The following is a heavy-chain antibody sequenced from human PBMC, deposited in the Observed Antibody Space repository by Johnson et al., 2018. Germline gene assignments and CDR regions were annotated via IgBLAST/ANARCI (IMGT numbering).Heavy chain of an antibody. D-gene: IGHD1-1*01. V-gene: IGHV3-23*01. Sequence: VQLLESGGGLVQPGGSLRLSCAASGFTFSSYVMSWVRQAPGTGLEWVSAISGSGGSTYYADSVKGRFTISRDNSKNTLYLQMNSLRAEDTAVYYCAKDGRDKGAFDIWGQGTMVTVSS. J-gene: IGHJ3*02. CDR1: GFTFSSYV. CDR2: ISGSGGST. CDR3: AKDGRDKGAFDI.